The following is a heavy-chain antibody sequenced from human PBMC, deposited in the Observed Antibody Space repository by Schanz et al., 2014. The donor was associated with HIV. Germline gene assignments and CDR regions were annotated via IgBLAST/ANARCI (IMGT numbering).Heavy chain of an antibody. V-gene: IGHV3-23*01. Sequence: EVQLLESGGGVVQPGKSLRLSCAASGFTFSRDAMSWVRQAPGKGLEWVSVISGSGLSTYYADSVKGRFTISRDNSKNTLYLQMNSLRAEDTAVYYCATAAVTDYSDNWGQGTLVTVSS. CDR1: GFTFSRDA. CDR2: ISGSGLST. D-gene: IGHD4-17*01. CDR3: ATAAVTDYSDN. J-gene: IGHJ4*02.